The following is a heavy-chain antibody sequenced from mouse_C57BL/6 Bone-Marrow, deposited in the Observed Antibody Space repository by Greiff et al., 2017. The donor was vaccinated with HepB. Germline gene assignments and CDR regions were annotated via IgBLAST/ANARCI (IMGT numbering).Heavy chain of an antibody. J-gene: IGHJ2*01. CDR1: GYTFTDYY. V-gene: IGHV1-76*01. D-gene: IGHD1-1*02. CDR2: IYPGSGNT. Sequence: VKLQESGAELVRPGASVKLSCKASGYTFTDYYINWVKQRPGQGLEWIARIYPGSGNTYYNEKFKGKATLTAEKSSSTAYMQLSSLTSEDSAVYFCARRAMGRRGDYFDYWGQGTTLTVSS. CDR3: ARRAMGRRGDYFDY.